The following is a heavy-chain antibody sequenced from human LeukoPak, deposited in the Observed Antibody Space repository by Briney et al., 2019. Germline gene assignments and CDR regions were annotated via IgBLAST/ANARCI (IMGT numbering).Heavy chain of an antibody. CDR1: GFTFSSYG. CDR2: ISGSGGST. Sequence: GGSLRLSCAASGFTFSSYGMSWVRQAPGKGMEWVSAISGSGGSTYYADCVKGRFTISRDNSKNTLYLQMNSLRAEDTAVYYCAKPAVAGTVQEFDYWGQGTLVTVSS. D-gene: IGHD6-19*01. V-gene: IGHV3-23*01. J-gene: IGHJ4*02. CDR3: AKPAVAGTVQEFDY.